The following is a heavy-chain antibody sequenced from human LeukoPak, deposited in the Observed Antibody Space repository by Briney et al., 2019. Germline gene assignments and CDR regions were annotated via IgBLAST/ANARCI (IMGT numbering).Heavy chain of an antibody. CDR1: EFTLKDYW. CDR2: ISGSGGST. CDR3: AKETNQAVAGALDY. Sequence: GGSLRLSCEASEFTLKDYWMHWVRQGPGKGLEWVSAISGSGGSTYYADSVKGRFTISRDNSKNTLYLQMNSLRAEDTAVYYCAKETNQAVAGALDYWGQGTLVTVSS. V-gene: IGHV3-23*01. J-gene: IGHJ4*02. D-gene: IGHD6-19*01.